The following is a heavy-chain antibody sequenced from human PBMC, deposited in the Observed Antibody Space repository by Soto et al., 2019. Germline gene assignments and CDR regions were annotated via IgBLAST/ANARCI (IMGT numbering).Heavy chain of an antibody. J-gene: IGHJ2*01. CDR2: ISAYNGNT. V-gene: IGHV1-18*01. CDR1: GYTFTSYG. CDR3: ARTDGSGIYYKVSWYFDL. D-gene: IGHD3-10*01. Sequence: QVQLVQSGAEVKKPGASVKVSCKASGYTFTSYGISWVRQAPGQGLEWMGWISAYNGNTNYAQKLQGRVTMTTDTSTSTAYMELRSLRSDDTAVYYCARTDGSGIYYKVSWYFDLWGRGTLVTVSS.